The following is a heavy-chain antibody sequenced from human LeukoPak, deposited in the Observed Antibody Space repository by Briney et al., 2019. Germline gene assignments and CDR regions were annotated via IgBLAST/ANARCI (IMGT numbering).Heavy chain of an antibody. V-gene: IGHV3-33*01. CDR3: ARDRLGYCSGGSCYSAYDGFDI. Sequence: GGSLRLSCAASGFXFSNYGMHWVRQTPGKGLEWMAVIWFDGSNKYYADSVKGRFTISRDNSKNTLHLQMNSLRAEDTAVYYCARDRLGYCSGGSCYSAYDGFDIWGQGTMVTVSS. D-gene: IGHD2-15*01. CDR1: GFXFSNYG. CDR2: IWFDGSNK. J-gene: IGHJ3*02.